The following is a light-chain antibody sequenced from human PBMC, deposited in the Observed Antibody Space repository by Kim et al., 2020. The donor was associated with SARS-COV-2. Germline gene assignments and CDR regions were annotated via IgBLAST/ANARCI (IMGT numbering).Light chain of an antibody. J-gene: IGKJ4*01. CDR2: GAS. V-gene: IGKV1-12*01. Sequence: ASVGYRVTISCRASQGIGRWLAWYQQRPGKAPKLLIYGASSLQSGIPSRFSGNGSETDFSLSISSLQPEDLATYYCQKTNTFPLTFGGGTKVDIK. CDR3: QKTNTFPLT. CDR1: QGIGRW.